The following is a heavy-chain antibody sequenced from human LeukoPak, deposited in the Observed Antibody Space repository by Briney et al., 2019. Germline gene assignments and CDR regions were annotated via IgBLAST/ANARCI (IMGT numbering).Heavy chain of an antibody. CDR1: DGSISSYY. D-gene: IGHD4-23*01. CDR2: IYYSGST. V-gene: IGHV4-59*08. CDR3: ARHYGGNSLDY. J-gene: IGHJ4*02. Sequence: SETLSLTCTVSDGSISSYYWSWIRQPPGKGLEWIGYIYYSGSTNYNPSLKSRVTISVDTSKNQFSLKLSSVTAADTAVYYCARHYGGNSLDYWGQGTLVTVSS.